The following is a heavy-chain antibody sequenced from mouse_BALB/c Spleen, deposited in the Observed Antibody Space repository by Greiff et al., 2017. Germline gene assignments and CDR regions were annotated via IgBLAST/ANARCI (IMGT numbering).Heavy chain of an antibody. CDR2: ISSGGST. D-gene: IGHD2-14*01. Sequence: EVQLVESGGGLVKPGGSLKLSCAASGFTFSSYALSWVRQTPEKRLEWVASISSGGSTSYPDSVKGRFTISRDNARNILYLQMSSLRSEDTAMYYCARGGERYDDYAMDYWGQGTSVTVSA. CDR3: ARGGERYDDYAMDY. J-gene: IGHJ4*01. CDR1: GFTFSSYA. V-gene: IGHV5-6-5*01.